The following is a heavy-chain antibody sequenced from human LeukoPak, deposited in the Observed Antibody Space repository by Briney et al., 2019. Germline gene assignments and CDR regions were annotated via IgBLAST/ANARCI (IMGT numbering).Heavy chain of an antibody. CDR2: IYYSGST. D-gene: IGHD6-6*01. CDR3: ARVGGKYSSSSGGLDY. V-gene: IGHV4-39*07. Sequence: SETLSLTCTVSGGSISSSSYYWGWIRQPPGKGLEWIGSIYYSGSTYYNPSLKSRVTISVDTSKNQFSLKLSSVTAADTAVYYCARVGGKYSSSSGGLDYWGQGTLVTVSS. J-gene: IGHJ4*02. CDR1: GGSISSSSYY.